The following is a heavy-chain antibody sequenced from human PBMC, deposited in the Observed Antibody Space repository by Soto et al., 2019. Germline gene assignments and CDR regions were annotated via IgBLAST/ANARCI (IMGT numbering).Heavy chain of an antibody. Sequence: ASVKVSCKASGYTFTGYAMHWVRQAPGQRLEWMGWINTGNGNTKYSQNFQGRVTITRDTSASTAYMELSSLRSEDTALYYCAKIWFGELLPQSSPGGMDVWGQGTTVTVSS. CDR3: AKIWFGELLPQSSPGGMDV. CDR1: GYTFTGYA. V-gene: IGHV1-3*04. J-gene: IGHJ6*02. D-gene: IGHD3-10*01. CDR2: INTGNGNT.